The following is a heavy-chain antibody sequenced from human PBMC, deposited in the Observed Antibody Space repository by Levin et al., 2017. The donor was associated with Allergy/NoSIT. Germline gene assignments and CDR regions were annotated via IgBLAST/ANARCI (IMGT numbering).Heavy chain of an antibody. CDR2: FSWDDGE. CDR3: AHRRDGYNYFDN. J-gene: IGHJ4*02. V-gene: IGHV2-5*02. D-gene: IGHD3-10*01. Sequence: SGPTLVKPTQTLTLTCTLSGLSLTKKGVSVGWIRQSPEKALEWLALFSWDDGERYSPFLQRRLTISRDTSKNQVVLIMTDVDPLDTSTYFCAHRRDGYNYFDNWGQGILVTVSS. CDR1: GLSLTKKGVS.